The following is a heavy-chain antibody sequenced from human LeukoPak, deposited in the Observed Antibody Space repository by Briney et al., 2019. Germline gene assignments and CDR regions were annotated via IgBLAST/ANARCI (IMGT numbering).Heavy chain of an antibody. D-gene: IGHD3-22*01. CDR1: GASISSHY. Sequence: SETLSLTCTVSGASISSHYWSRIRQSPEKGLEWIGYIHYSGDTAYNPSLKSRVTMSVDMSKNHFSLKLNSVTAADTAVYYCARHNRPIPTSAYYEDYWGQGTLVTVSS. CDR2: IHYSGDT. CDR3: ARHNRPIPTSAYYEDY. J-gene: IGHJ4*02. V-gene: IGHV4-59*08.